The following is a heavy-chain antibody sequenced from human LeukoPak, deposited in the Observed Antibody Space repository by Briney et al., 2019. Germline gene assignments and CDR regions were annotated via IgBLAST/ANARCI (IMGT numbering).Heavy chain of an antibody. D-gene: IGHD3-9*01. CDR2: ISSSGSTI. V-gene: IGHV3-11*04. CDR3: ARAINPLRYFDWLFFDY. J-gene: IGHJ4*02. CDR1: GFTFGDYY. Sequence: GGSLRLSCAASGFTFGDYYMSWIRQAPGKGLEWVSYISSSGSTIYYADSVKGRFTISRDNAKNSLYLQMNSLRAEDTAVYYCARAINPLRYFDWLFFDYWGQGTLVTVSS.